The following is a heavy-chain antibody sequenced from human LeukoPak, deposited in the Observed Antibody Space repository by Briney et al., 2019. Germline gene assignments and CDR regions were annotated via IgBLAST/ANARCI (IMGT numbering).Heavy chain of an antibody. CDR2: IYYSGST. D-gene: IGHD6-13*01. J-gene: IGHJ4*02. V-gene: IGHV4-59*01. CDR3: ARLLLSSSFYYFDY. Sequence: PSETLSLTCTVSGGSISSYYWSWIRQPPGKGLEWIGYIYYSGSTNYNPSLKSRVTISVDTSKNQFSLKLSSVTAADTAVYYCARLLLSSSFYYFDYWGQGTLVTVSS. CDR1: GGSISSYY.